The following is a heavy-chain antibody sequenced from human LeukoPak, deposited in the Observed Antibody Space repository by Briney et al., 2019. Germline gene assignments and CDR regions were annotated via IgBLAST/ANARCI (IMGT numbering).Heavy chain of an antibody. CDR2: ISGSGGST. CDR1: GFTFSSYA. CDR3: AKVGRDNYNYYY. J-gene: IGHJ4*02. D-gene: IGHD5-24*01. V-gene: IGHV3-23*01. Sequence: PGGSLRLSCAASGFTFSSYAMSWVRQAPGKGLEWVSAISGSGGSTYYADSVKGRFTISRDNSKNTLSLQMNSLRAEDTAVYYCAKVGRDNYNYYYWGQGTLVTVSS.